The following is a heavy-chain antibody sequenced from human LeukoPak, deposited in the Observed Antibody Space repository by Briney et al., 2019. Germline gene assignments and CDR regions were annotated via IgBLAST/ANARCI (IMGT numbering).Heavy chain of an antibody. V-gene: IGHV4-59*01. CDR1: GGSISSYY. CDR2: IYYSGST. CDR3: ARDRYYDSSGYSYYFDY. Sequence: KASETLCLTCTVSGGSISSYYWSWIRQSPGKGLEWIGYIYYSGSTNYNPSLKSRVTMLVDTSKNQFSLKLSSVTAADTAMYYCARDRYYDSSGYSYYFDYWGQGTLVTVSS. D-gene: IGHD3-22*01. J-gene: IGHJ4*02.